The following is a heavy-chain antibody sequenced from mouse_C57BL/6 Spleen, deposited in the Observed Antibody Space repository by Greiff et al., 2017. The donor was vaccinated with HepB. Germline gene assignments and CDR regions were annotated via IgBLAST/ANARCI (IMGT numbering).Heavy chain of an antibody. Sequence: VQLQQSGAELVRPGASVTLSCKASGYTFTDYEMHWVKPTPVHGLEWIGAIDPETGGTAYNQKFKGKAILTADKSSSTAYMELRSLTSEDSAVYYWTRVYGDPYWGQGTTLTVSS. CDR3: TRVYGDPY. D-gene: IGHD2-13*01. V-gene: IGHV1-15*01. J-gene: IGHJ2*01. CDR1: GYTFTDYE. CDR2: IDPETGGT.